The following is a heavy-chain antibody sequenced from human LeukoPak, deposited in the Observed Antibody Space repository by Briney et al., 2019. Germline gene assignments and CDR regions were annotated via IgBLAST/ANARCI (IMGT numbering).Heavy chain of an antibody. CDR2: ISSSSSTI. D-gene: IGHD3-3*01. CDR3: ARDPSHYDFWSGYYFQSKSNGMDV. J-gene: IGHJ6*02. Sequence: GGSLRLSCAASGFTFSSYSMTWVRQAPGKGLEGVSYISSSSSTIYYADSVKGRFTISRDNAKNSLYLQMNSLRDEDTAVYYCARDPSHYDFWSGYYFQSKSNGMDVWGQGTTVTVSS. CDR1: GFTFSSYS. V-gene: IGHV3-48*02.